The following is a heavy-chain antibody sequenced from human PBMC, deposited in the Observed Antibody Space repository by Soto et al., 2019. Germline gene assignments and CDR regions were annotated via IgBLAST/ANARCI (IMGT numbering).Heavy chain of an antibody. D-gene: IGHD3-3*01. Sequence: ASVKVSCKASGYTSTTYDINWVRQAPGQGLEWLGWMDPNSGSTGYAQNFQGRITMTRNISRNTAHMELSSLQSEDTAVYYCARERKFDFWRKGLDVWGQGTTVTSP. CDR3: ARERKFDFWRKGLDV. J-gene: IGHJ6*02. CDR2: MDPNSGST. V-gene: IGHV1-8*01. CDR1: GYTSTTYD.